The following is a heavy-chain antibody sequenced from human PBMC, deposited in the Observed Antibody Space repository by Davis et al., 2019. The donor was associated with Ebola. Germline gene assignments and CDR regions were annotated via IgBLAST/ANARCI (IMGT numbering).Heavy chain of an antibody. CDR2: VSHDGTT. CDR1: GASLNTDY. D-gene: IGHD1-14*01. J-gene: IGHJ4*02. V-gene: IGHV4-34*01. CDR3: ARQGGPETTLDS. Sequence: SETLSLTCAVFGASLNTDYWTWIRQSPGKGLEWIGEVSHDGTTKYNPSLKRRVTISFDTSENQFFLRLTSVSAADTAVYYCARQGGPETTLDSWGRGMLVTVSS.